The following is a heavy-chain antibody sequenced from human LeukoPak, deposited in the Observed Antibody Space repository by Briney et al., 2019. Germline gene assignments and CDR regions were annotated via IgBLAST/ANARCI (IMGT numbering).Heavy chain of an antibody. V-gene: IGHV3-23*01. D-gene: IGHD3-10*01. CDR2: ISGSGGST. J-gene: IGHJ5*02. CDR1: GFTLSSYG. Sequence: GGSLRLSCAASGFTLSSYGMSWVRQAPGKGLEWVSAISGSGGSTYYADSVKGRFTISRDNSKNTLYLQMNSLRAEDTAVYYCAKDQAGGYYGSGTTLGPWGQGTLVTVSS. CDR3: AKDQAGGYYGSGTTLGP.